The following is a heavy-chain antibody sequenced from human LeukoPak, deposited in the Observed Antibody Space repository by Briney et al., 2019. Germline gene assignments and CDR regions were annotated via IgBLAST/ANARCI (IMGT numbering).Heavy chain of an antibody. J-gene: IGHJ3*02. CDR1: GGSISSYY. CDR3: ARRYYYDSSGSKDAFDI. Sequence: SETLSLTRTVSGGSISSYYGSWIRQPPGKGLEWIGYIYYSGSTNYNPSLKSRVTISVDTSKNQFSLKLSSVTAADTAVYYCARRYYYDSSGSKDAFDIWGQGTMVTVSS. CDR2: IYYSGST. D-gene: IGHD3-22*01. V-gene: IGHV4-59*08.